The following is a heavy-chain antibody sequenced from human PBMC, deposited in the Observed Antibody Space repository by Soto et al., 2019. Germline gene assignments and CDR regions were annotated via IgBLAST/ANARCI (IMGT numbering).Heavy chain of an antibody. D-gene: IGHD1-26*01. V-gene: IGHV4-59*08. CDR3: ARRWGAAVDY. CDR1: GGSISSYY. Sequence: QVQLQESGPGLVKPSETLSLTCTVSGGSISSYYWSWIRQPPGKGLEWIGYIYYSGSTNYNPSLKSRVTISVDTSKNQFSLKPSSVTAADTAVYYCARRWGAAVDYWGQGTLVTVSS. J-gene: IGHJ4*02. CDR2: IYYSGST.